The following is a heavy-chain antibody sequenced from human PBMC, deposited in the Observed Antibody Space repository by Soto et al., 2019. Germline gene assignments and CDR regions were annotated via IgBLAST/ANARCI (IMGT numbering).Heavy chain of an antibody. J-gene: IGHJ6*02. Sequence: EVQLVESGGGSVQPGESLRLSCAASGFSIRDYDMHWFRQPTGKVPEWVSGLGAADDPYYVAAVKGRFSVSRDNAQSSLYLQMNNLRVDDTAVYFCARAYLGRLPRRADYYSAMDVWGRGTTVTVSS. V-gene: IGHV3-13*05. CDR3: ARAYLGRLPRRADYYSAMDV. CDR1: GFSIRDYD. CDR2: LGAADDP. D-gene: IGHD1-26*01.